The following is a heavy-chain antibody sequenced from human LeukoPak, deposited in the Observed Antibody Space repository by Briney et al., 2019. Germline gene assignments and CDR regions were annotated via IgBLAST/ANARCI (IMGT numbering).Heavy chain of an antibody. J-gene: IGHJ5*02. Sequence: ASVKVSCKASGYTFTGYYMHWVRQAPGQGLEWMGWINPNSGDTNYAQKFQGRVTMTRDTSISTAYMELSRLRSDDTAVYYCARVAERGWYFVRFDPWGQGTLVTVSS. D-gene: IGHD6-19*01. CDR2: INPNSGDT. CDR1: GYTFTGYY. V-gene: IGHV1-2*02. CDR3: ARVAERGWYFVRFDP.